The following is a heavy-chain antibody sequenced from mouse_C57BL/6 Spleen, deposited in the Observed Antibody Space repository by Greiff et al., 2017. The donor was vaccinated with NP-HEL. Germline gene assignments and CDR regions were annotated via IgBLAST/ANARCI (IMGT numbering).Heavy chain of an antibody. CDR1: GYTFTDYN. D-gene: IGHD1-1*01. CDR2: INPNNGGT. J-gene: IGHJ3*01. Sequence: VQLQQSGPELVKPGASVKIPCKASGYTFTDYNMDWVKQSHGKSLEWIGDINPNNGGTIYNQKFKGKATLTVDKSSSTAYMELRSLTSEDTAVYYCARPHYYGSSYDWFAYWGQGTLVTVSA. V-gene: IGHV1-18*01. CDR3: ARPHYYGSSYDWFAY.